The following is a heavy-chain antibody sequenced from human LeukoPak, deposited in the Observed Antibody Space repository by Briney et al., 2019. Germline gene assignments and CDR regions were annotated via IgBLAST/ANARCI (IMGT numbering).Heavy chain of an antibody. CDR3: ARSLERDGTYGYYFDY. CDR2: ISSSGST. J-gene: IGHJ4*02. Sequence: SETPSLTCTVFGGSISSSSYYWGWIRQPPGKGLEWIGSISSSGSTRYNPSLKSRVTISVDTSNNQFSLRLSSVTAADTAVYYCARSLERDGTYGYYFDYWGQGTLVTVSS. D-gene: IGHD1-26*01. V-gene: IGHV4-39*01. CDR1: GGSISSSSYY.